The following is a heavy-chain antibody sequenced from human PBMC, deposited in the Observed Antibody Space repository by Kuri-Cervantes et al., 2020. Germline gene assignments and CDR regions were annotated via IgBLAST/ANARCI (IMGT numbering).Heavy chain of an antibody. Sequence: ASVKVSCKASGYTFTSHYMHWGRQAPGQGLEWMGIINPSGDRTTYAQKFQGRVTITTDESTSTAYMELSSLRSEDTAVYYCARDHGYYYDSSRGIVYWGQGTLVTVSS. CDR1: GYTFTSHY. D-gene: IGHD3-22*01. J-gene: IGHJ4*02. CDR2: INPSGDRT. V-gene: IGHV1-46*01. CDR3: ARDHGYYYDSSRGIVY.